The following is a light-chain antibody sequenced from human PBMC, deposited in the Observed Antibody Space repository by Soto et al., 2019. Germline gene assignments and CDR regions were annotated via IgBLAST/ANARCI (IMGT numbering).Light chain of an antibody. V-gene: IGLV1-40*01. CDR3: QSYDSRLSGPV. CDR1: SSNIGAGYD. J-gene: IGLJ3*02. Sequence: QSVLTQPPSVSGAPGQRVTISCTGSSSNIGAGYDVHWYQQIPGAAPKLLIYTNTNRPSGVPDRFSGAKSGTSASLAITGLQAEDEADYYCQSYDSRLSGPVFGGGTKLTVL. CDR2: TNT.